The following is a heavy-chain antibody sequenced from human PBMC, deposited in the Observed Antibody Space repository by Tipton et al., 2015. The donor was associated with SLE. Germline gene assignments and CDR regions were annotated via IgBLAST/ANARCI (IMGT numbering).Heavy chain of an antibody. Sequence: TLSLTCTVSGGSISRYYWSWIRQPPGKGLEWIGLIHYSGSTYNPSLKSRVTISVDTSKSQFSLKLSSVTAADTAVYYCARDGAGAVSGNYFDYWGQGTLVTVSS. CDR3: ARDGAGAVSGNYFDY. D-gene: IGHD6-19*01. CDR1: GGSISRYY. V-gene: IGHV4-59*01. J-gene: IGHJ4*02. CDR2: IHYSGST.